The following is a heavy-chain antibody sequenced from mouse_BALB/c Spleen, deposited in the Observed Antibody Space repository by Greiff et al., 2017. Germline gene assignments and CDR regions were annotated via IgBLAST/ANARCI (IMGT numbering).Heavy chain of an antibody. D-gene: IGHD2-4*01. Sequence: EVNVVESGGDLVKPGGSLKLSCAASGFTFSSYGMSWVRQTPDKRLEWVATISSGGSYTYYPDSVKGRFTISRDNAKNTLYLQMSSLKSEDTAMYYCARRITEAMDYWGQGTSVTVSS. CDR2: ISSGGSYT. J-gene: IGHJ4*01. V-gene: IGHV5-6*02. CDR1: GFTFSSYG. CDR3: ARRITEAMDY.